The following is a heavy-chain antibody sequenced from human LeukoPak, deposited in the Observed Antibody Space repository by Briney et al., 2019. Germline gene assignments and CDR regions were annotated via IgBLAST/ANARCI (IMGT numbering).Heavy chain of an antibody. CDR2: INHSGST. D-gene: IGHD3-22*01. CDR1: GGSISSSSYF. V-gene: IGHV4-39*07. Sequence: SETLSLTCTVSGGSISSSSYFWGWIRQPPGKGLEWIAIINHSGSTNYNPSLKSRVTISVDTSKNQFSLKLSSVTAADTAVYYCARTGQTYYYDSSGYYYVDYWGQGTLVTVSS. J-gene: IGHJ4*02. CDR3: ARTGQTYYYDSSGYYYVDY.